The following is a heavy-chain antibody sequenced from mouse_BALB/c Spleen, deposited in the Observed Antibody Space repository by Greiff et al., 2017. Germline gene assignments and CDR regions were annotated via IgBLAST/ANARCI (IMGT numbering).Heavy chain of an antibody. Sequence: VQLQQSGPELVKPGASVKVSCKASGYAFTSYNMYWVKQSHGKSLEWIGNIDPYNGGTSYNQKFKGKATLTVDKSSSTAYMHLNSLTSEDSAVYDCERDYYGCGETWFAYWGQGTLVTVSA. V-gene: IGHV1S135*01. CDR2: IDPYNGGT. CDR3: ERDYYGCGETWFAY. J-gene: IGHJ3*01. D-gene: IGHD2-1*01. CDR1: GYAFTSYN.